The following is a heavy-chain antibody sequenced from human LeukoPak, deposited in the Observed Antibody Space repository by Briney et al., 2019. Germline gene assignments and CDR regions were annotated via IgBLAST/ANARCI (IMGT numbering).Heavy chain of an antibody. V-gene: IGHV1-69*10. CDR3: ARSGYSYGKNQRGEGTESFDY. D-gene: IGHD5-18*01. CDR1: GGTFSNYA. CDR2: IIPILGIA. Sequence: SVKVSCKASGGTFSNYAISWVRQAPGQGLEWMGRIIPILGIANYAQKFQGRVTITADKSTSTAYMELSSLRSEDTAVYYCARSGYSYGKNQRGEGTESFDYWGQGTLVTVSS. J-gene: IGHJ4*02.